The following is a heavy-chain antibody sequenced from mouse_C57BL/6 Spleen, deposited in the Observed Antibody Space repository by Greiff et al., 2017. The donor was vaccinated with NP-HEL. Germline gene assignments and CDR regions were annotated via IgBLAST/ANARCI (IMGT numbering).Heavy chain of an antibody. D-gene: IGHD1-1*02. CDR1: GYTFTDSY. Sequence: EVKLQQSGPELVKPGASVKISCKASGYTFTDSYMNWVKQSHGKSLEWIGDIIPNNGGTSSNQRFKGKATLTVDKSSSTGYMELRSLTSEDYAVYYCARYGGNYLYYLDYWGQGTTLTVSS. V-gene: IGHV1-26*01. CDR2: IIPNNGGT. CDR3: ARYGGNYLYYLDY. J-gene: IGHJ2*01.